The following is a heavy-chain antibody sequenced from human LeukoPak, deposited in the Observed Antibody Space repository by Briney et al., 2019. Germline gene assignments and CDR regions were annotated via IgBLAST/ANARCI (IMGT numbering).Heavy chain of an antibody. Sequence: HPGGSLRLSCAASGFTFSSYGMHWVRQAPGKGLEWVAVISYDGSNKYYADSAKGRFTISRDNSKNTLYLQMNSLRAEDTAVYYCAKDLVVYASYYYGMDVWGQGTTVTVSS. D-gene: IGHD2-8*02. CDR2: ISYDGSNK. CDR3: AKDLVVYASYYYGMDV. V-gene: IGHV3-30*18. CDR1: GFTFSSYG. J-gene: IGHJ6*02.